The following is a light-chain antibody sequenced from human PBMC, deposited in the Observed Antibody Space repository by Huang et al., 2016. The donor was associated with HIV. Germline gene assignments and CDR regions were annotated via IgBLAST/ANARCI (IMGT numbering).Light chain of an antibody. J-gene: IGKJ5*01. Sequence: DIVMTQSPDYLAVSLGERATINCKSSQSILYSSSNKNYVAWYQQKPGQPPKLLIFWASTRESGVPDRFSGSGSGTDFTLTISSLQAEDVAVYYCHQYYSTPFTFGQGTRLEIK. CDR1: QSILYSSSNKNY. CDR3: HQYYSTPFT. CDR2: WAS. V-gene: IGKV4-1*01.